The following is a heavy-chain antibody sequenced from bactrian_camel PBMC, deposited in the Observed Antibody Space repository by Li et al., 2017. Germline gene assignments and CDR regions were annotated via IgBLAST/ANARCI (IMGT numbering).Heavy chain of an antibody. Sequence: VQLVESGGGSVQAGGSLKLSCTTSTSIFSGCGMGWYRQAPGMEREQVAVFIYIFGRTTRYADSVKGRFTISRDNAKNTLYLQMNSLKTEDTAVYYCAAERRCDSDYNGNYWGQGTQVTVS. CDR3: AAERRCDSDYNGNY. CDR2: IYIFGRTT. D-gene: IGHD4*01. J-gene: IGHJ4*01. CDR1: TSIFSGCG. V-gene: IGHV3S54*01.